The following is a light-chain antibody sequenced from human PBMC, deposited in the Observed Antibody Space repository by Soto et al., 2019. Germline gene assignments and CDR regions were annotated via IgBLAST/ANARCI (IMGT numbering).Light chain of an antibody. J-gene: IGKJ5*01. CDR1: RDRLHSHGYNY. CDR3: MQALQIPIT. CDR2: FGS. V-gene: IGKV2-28*01. Sequence: DIVMTQFHFSLPFTREEPASISSNPTRDRLHSHGYNYMDWYLQKPGQSPQLLIYFGSYRASGVPDRFSGSGSGTDFTLRISRVEAEDFGIYYCMQALQIPITFGQGTRLEIK.